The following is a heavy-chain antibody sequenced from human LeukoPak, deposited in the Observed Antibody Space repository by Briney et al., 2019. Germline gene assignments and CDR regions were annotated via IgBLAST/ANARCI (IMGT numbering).Heavy chain of an antibody. CDR3: AKGIKWELPFDY. CDR1: GFTFSNLA. V-gene: IGHV3-23*01. J-gene: IGHJ4*02. D-gene: IGHD1-26*01. CDR2: ISISGGST. Sequence: GGSLRLSCVASGFTFSNLAMSWVRQAPGKGPDWVSAISISGGSTYYAGSVKGRFTISRDNSKNTLYLQMNSLRAEDTALYYCAKGIKWELPFDYWGQGTLVTVSS.